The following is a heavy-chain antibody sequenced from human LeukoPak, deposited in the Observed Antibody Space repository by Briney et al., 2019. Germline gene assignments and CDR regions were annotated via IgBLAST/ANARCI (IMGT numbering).Heavy chain of an antibody. V-gene: IGHV4-59*01. D-gene: IGHD1-26*01. Sequence: SETLSLTCTVSDDSISSYYWTWIRQPPGKGLEWIGYIYYSGTTNYNPSLKSRVTISIDTSRNQFSLKLSSVTAADTAVYYCASGRPLGFDYWGQGTLVTVSS. CDR2: IYYSGTT. CDR1: DDSISSYY. CDR3: ASGRPLGFDY. J-gene: IGHJ4*02.